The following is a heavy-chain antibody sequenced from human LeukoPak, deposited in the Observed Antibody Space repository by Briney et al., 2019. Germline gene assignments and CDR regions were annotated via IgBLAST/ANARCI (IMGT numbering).Heavy chain of an antibody. CDR2: IYHNGDT. D-gene: IGHD3-16*01. CDR3: ARGGGLRWLYYYMDV. J-gene: IGHJ6*03. CDR1: ASSISSGYF. Sequence: SETLSLTCTVSASSISSGYFWGWIRQPPGEGLEWIGSIYHNGDTYYTPSLKSRVSISVDTSKNQFSLKLSSVTAADTAVYFCARGGGLRWLYYYMDVWGRGTTVTVSS. V-gene: IGHV4-38-2*02.